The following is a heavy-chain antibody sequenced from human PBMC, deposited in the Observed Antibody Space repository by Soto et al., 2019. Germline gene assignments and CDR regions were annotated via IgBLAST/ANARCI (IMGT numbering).Heavy chain of an antibody. CDR2: ISYDGSNK. J-gene: IGHJ5*01. CDR1: GFTFSSYG. Sequence: PGGSLRLSCAAYGFTFSSYGMHWVRQAPGKGLEWVAVISYDGSNKYYADSVKGRFTISRDNSKNTLYLQMNSLRAEDTAVYYCAKDRAVAGTGNWFDSWGQGTLVTVSS. V-gene: IGHV3-30*18. CDR3: AKDRAVAGTGNWFDS. D-gene: IGHD6-19*01.